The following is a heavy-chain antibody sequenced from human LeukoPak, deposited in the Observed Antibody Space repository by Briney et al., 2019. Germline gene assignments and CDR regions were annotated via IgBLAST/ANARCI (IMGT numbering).Heavy chain of an antibody. D-gene: IGHD4-23*01. V-gene: IGHV1-2*02. CDR1: GYTFTGYY. J-gene: IGHJ4*02. CDR2: INPNSGGT. Sequence: GASVKVSCKASGYTFTGYYMHWVRQAPGQGLEWMGWINPNSGGTNYAQKFQGRVTMTRDTSISTAYMELSRLRSDDTAVYYCARASRWSEGLFDYWGQGTLVTVSS. CDR3: ARASRWSEGLFDY.